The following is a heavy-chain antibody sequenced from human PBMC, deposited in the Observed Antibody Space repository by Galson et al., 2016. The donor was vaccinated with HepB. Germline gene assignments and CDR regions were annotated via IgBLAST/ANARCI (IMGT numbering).Heavy chain of an antibody. D-gene: IGHD3-9*01. CDR3: ARDSDWAVDY. CDR2: IINGNSWI. Sequence: SLRLSCAASGFTFTSYSMNWVRQAPGKGLEWVAYIINGNSWIYYADSVMGRFTISRDSAKNSVYLQMNSLRDEDTAVYYCARDSDWAVDYWGQGTLVTVSS. V-gene: IGHV3-48*02. J-gene: IGHJ4*02. CDR1: GFTFTSYS.